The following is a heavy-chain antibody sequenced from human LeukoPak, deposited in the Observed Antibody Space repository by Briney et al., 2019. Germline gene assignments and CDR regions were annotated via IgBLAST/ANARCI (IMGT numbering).Heavy chain of an antibody. V-gene: IGHV3-48*01. Sequence: LPGGSLRLSCAASGFTFSSYEMNWVRQAPGKGLEWVSYISSSSSTIYYADSVKGRFTISRDNGKNSLYLQMNSLRAEDTAVYYCASQLGDASDIWGQGTMVTVSS. CDR2: ISSSSSTI. CDR3: ASQLGDASDI. J-gene: IGHJ3*02. CDR1: GFTFSSYE. D-gene: IGHD6-13*01.